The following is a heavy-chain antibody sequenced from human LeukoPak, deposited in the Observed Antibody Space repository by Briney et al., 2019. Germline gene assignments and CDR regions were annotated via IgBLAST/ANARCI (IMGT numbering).Heavy chain of an antibody. Sequence: SETLSLTCTVSGVSISSYYWSWIRQPPGKGLEWIGNIYYGGSTNYNPSLKSRVTISVDTSKNQFSLKLGSVTAADTAVYYCARGQAYCGGDCYGYWGQGTLVTVSS. CDR2: IYYGGST. J-gene: IGHJ4*02. CDR3: ARGQAYCGGDCYGY. D-gene: IGHD2-21*02. V-gene: IGHV4-59*01. CDR1: GVSISSYY.